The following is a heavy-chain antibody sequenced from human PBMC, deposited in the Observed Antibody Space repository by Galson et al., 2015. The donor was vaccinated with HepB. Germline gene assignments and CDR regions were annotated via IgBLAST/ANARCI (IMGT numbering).Heavy chain of an antibody. CDR2: ISNDGNTP. J-gene: IGHJ4*02. CDR3: VAWYFFEH. CDR1: GFIFNGYA. D-gene: IGHD2-8*02. Sequence: SLRLSCAASGFIFNGYAMSWVRQAPGKGLEWVSTISNDGNTPYYADSVKGRFTISRDNSKNTLYLQMDSLRAEDTAVYYCVAWYFFEHWGQGTLVTVSS. V-gene: IGHV3-23*01.